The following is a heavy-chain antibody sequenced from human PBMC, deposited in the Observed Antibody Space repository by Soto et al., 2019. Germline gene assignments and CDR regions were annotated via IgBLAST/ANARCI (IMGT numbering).Heavy chain of an antibody. J-gene: IGHJ4*02. V-gene: IGHV3-7*05. CDR3: ATTGGSGWFYFDY. Sequence: GGSLRLSCAASGFPFSSYWMSWVRQAPGKGLEWVANIKQDGSEKYYVDSVKGRFTISRDNAKNSLYLQMNSLRAEDTAVYYCATTGGSGWFYFDYWGQGTLVTVSS. CDR1: GFPFSSYW. CDR2: IKQDGSEK. D-gene: IGHD6-19*01.